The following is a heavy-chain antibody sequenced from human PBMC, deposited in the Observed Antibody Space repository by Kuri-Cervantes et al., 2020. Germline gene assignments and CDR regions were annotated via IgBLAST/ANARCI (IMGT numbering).Heavy chain of an antibody. CDR3: ARDGIQPYTLDP. D-gene: IGHD5-18*01. Sequence: SETLSLTCTVSGGSISSSSYYWGWIRQPPGKGLEWIGSIYYSGSTYYNPSLKSRVTISVDTSKNQFSLKLSSVTAADTAVYYCARDGIQPYTLDPWGQGTLVTVSS. V-gene: IGHV4-39*02. J-gene: IGHJ5*02. CDR2: IYYSGST. CDR1: GGSISSSSYY.